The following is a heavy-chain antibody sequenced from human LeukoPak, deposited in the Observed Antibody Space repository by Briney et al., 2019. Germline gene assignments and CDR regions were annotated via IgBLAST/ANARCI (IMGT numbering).Heavy chain of an antibody. CDR2: INHSGST. J-gene: IGHJ4*02. D-gene: IGHD6-13*01. CDR1: GGSFSGYY. CDR3: ARGIAAAAIDY. Sequence: PSETLSLTCAVYGGSFSGYYWSWIRQPPGKGLEWIGEINHSGSTNYNPSLKSRVTISVDTSKNQFSLKLSSVTAADTAVYYCARGIAAAAIDYWGQGTLVTVSS. V-gene: IGHV4-34*01.